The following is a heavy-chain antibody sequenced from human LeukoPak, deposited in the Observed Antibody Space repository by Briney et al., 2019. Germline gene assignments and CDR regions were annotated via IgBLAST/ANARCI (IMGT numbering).Heavy chain of an antibody. V-gene: IGHV5-51*01. D-gene: IGHD2-2*01. Sequence: GESLKISCKGSGYSFTSYWIGWVRQMPGKGLEWMGIIYPGDSDTRYSPSLQGQVTISADKSISTAYLQWSSLKASDTAMYYCARHTPPYYCSSTSCPNPYGMDVWGQGTTVTVSS. CDR1: GYSFTSYW. CDR2: IYPGDSDT. J-gene: IGHJ6*02. CDR3: ARHTPPYYCSSTSCPNPYGMDV.